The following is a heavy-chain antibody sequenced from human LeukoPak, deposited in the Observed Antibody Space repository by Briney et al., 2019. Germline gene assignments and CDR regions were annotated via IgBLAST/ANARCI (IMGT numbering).Heavy chain of an antibody. J-gene: IGHJ4*02. CDR2: ISSSGNTI. CDR1: GFTFSSYE. D-gene: IGHD6-13*01. Sequence: PGGSLRLSCAASGFTFSSYEMNWVRQAPGKGLEWVSYISSSGNTINYADSVKGRFTISRDNAKNSLYLQLNSLRAEDTAVYYCARSYSSSWHDGDYWGPGTLVNVSS. V-gene: IGHV3-48*03. CDR3: ARSYSSSWHDGDY.